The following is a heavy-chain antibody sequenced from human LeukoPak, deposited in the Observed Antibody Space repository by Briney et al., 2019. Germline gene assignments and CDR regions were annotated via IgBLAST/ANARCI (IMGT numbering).Heavy chain of an antibody. V-gene: IGHV4-34*01. CDR3: ARSAVTTQLDY. J-gene: IGHJ4*02. Sequence: SETLSLTCAVYGGSFSGYYWSWIRQPPGKGLEWIGEINHSGSTNYNPSLKSRVTISVDTSKNQFSLKLSSVTAADTAVYYCARSAVTTQLDYLGQGTLVTVSS. CDR1: GGSFSGYY. CDR2: INHSGST. D-gene: IGHD4-17*01.